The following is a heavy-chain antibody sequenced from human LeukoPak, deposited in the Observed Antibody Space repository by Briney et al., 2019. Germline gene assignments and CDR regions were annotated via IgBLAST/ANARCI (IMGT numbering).Heavy chain of an antibody. Sequence: ASVKVSCKASGYSFTTFYMHWVRQAPGQGLEWIGIINPSGGTTSQAQKFQGRVTMTRDTSTSTVYMELSSLRSEDTAVYYCARLGYCSGGSCYEGFDPWGQGTLVTVSS. D-gene: IGHD2-15*01. V-gene: IGHV1-46*01. CDR3: ARLGYCSGGSCYEGFDP. CDR1: GYSFTTFY. J-gene: IGHJ5*02. CDR2: INPSGGTT.